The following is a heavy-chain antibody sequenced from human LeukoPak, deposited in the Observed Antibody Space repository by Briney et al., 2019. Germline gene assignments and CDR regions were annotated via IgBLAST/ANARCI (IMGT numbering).Heavy chain of an antibody. J-gene: IGHJ4*02. CDR3: ARHITGRSVVGAMGY. Sequence: SETLSLTCTVSGGSISSSSYYWGWIRQPPGKGLEWIGSIYYSGSTYYNPSLKSRVTISVDTSKNQFSLKLSSVTAADTAVYYCARHITGRSVVGAMGYWGQGTLVTVSS. V-gene: IGHV4-39*01. CDR2: IYYSGST. D-gene: IGHD1-26*01. CDR1: GGSISSSSYY.